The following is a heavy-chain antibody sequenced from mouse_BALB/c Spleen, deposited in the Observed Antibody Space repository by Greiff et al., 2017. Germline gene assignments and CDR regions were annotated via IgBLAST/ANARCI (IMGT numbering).Heavy chain of an antibody. V-gene: IGHV1-80*01. J-gene: IGHJ4*01. CDR1: GYAFSSYW. Sequence: VQLQQSGAELVRPGSSVKISCKASGYAFSSYWMNWVKQRPGQGLEWIGQIYPGDGDTNYNGKFKGKATLTADKSSSTAYMQLSSLTSEDSAVYFCARRGNYVGAMDYWGQGTSVTVSS. CDR3: ARRGNYVGAMDY. CDR2: IYPGDGDT. D-gene: IGHD2-1*01.